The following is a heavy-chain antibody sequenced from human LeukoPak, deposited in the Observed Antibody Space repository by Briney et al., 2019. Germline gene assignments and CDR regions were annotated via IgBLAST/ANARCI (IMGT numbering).Heavy chain of an antibody. CDR3: ARHNFWSGYPIDY. CDR1: GGSISSSSYY. D-gene: IGHD3-3*01. Sequence: SETLSLTCTVSGGSISSSSYYWGWIRQPPGKGLEWIGSIYYSGSTYYNPSLKSRVTISVDTSKNQFSLKLSSVTAADTAVYYSARHNFWSGYPIDYWGQGTLVTVSS. CDR2: IYYSGST. J-gene: IGHJ4*02. V-gene: IGHV4-39*01.